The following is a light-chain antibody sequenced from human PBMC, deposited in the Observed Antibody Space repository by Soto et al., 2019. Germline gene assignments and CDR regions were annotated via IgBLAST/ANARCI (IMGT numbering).Light chain of an antibody. CDR3: SSYTSSSTRL. J-gene: IGLJ2*01. CDR2: GNS. CDR1: RSNIGAGYD. V-gene: IGLV1-40*01. Sequence: QSVLTQPPSVSGAPGQRVTISCTGSRSNIGAGYDVHWYQQLPGTAPKLLIYGNSNRPSGVPDRFSGSKSGNTASLTISGLQAEDEADYYCSSYTSSSTRLFGGGTKLTVL.